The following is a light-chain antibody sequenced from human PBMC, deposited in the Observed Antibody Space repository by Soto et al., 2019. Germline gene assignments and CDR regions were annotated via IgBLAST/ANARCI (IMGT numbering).Light chain of an antibody. Sequence: DIVMSQSPDSLAVSLGERATINCKSSQTLLSASNNKNYLAWYQQTTGQTPKMLISWASTRDSGVPDRFSGSGSGTDFTLTISRLQAEDVEVYSCQQYYDIPITFGQGTRLEIK. J-gene: IGKJ5*01. CDR1: QTLLSASNNKNY. CDR2: WAS. CDR3: QQYYDIPIT. V-gene: IGKV4-1*01.